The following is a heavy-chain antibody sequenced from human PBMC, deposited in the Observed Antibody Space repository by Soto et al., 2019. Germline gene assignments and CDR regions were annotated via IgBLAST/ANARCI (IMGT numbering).Heavy chain of an antibody. CDR1: GFTFSSYS. CDR2: ISSSSSYI. J-gene: IGHJ6*02. D-gene: IGHD6-13*01. V-gene: IGHV3-21*01. CDR3: AREGRQQLVTNYYYYYGMDV. Sequence: EVQLVESRGGLVKPGGSLRLSCAASGFTFSSYSMNWVRQAPGKGLEWVSSISSSSSYIYYADSVKGRFTISRDNAKNSLYLQMNSLRAEDTAVYYCAREGRQQLVTNYYYYYGMDVWGQGTTVTVSS.